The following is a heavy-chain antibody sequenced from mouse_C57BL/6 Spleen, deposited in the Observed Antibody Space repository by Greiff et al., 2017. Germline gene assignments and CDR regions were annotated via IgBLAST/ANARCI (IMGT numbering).Heavy chain of an antibody. D-gene: IGHD1-1*01. CDR3: ARAYGSSYLDY. Sequence: EVKLVESEGGLVQPGSSMKLSCTASGFTFSDYFMAWVRQVPEKGLEWVANINYDGSSTYYLDSLKSRFIISRDNAKNILYLQMSSLKSEDTATYYCARAYGSSYLDYWGQGTTLTVSS. CDR2: INYDGSST. V-gene: IGHV5-16*01. CDR1: GFTFSDYF. J-gene: IGHJ2*01.